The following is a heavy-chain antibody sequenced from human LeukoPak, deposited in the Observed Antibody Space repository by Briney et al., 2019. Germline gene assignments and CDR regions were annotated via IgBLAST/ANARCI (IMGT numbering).Heavy chain of an antibody. CDR2: IYTSGST. V-gene: IGHV4-4*09. CDR3: ARGVGSYVGCFEH. J-gene: IGHJ5*02. Sequence: SETLSLTCTVSGGSISSYYWSWIRQPPGKGLEWIGYIYTSGSTNYNPSLKSRVTISLDTSKNQFSLKLTSMTAADTAVYYCARGVGSYVGCFEHWGQGARVTVSS. CDR1: GGSISSYY. D-gene: IGHD3-16*01.